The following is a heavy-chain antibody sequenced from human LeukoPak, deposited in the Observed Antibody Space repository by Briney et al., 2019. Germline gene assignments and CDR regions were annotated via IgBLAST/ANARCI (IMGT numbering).Heavy chain of an antibody. Sequence: GGSLRLSCAASGFTFSSYSMNWVRQAPGKGLEWVALISYDGSNKYYADSVKGRFTISRDNSKNTLYLQMNSLRAEDTAVYYCAKEPKPRPTVGYFQHWGQGTLVTVSS. CDR3: AKEPKPRPTVGYFQH. D-gene: IGHD1-14*01. V-gene: IGHV3-30*18. CDR1: GFTFSSYS. CDR2: ISYDGSNK. J-gene: IGHJ1*01.